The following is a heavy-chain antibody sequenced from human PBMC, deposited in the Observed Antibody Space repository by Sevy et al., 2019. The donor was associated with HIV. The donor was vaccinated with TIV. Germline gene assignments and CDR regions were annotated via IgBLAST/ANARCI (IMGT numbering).Heavy chain of an antibody. CDR1: GFSFTSYW. CDR2: INQVGTEK. J-gene: IGHJ3*02. V-gene: IGHV3-7*01. Sequence: GGSLRLSCAASGFSFTSYWMSWVRQTPEKGLEWVANINQVGTEKNYVDSVKGRFTISRDNAKNSWYLQMNSLRAEDTAVYYCANKGGSRPNDAFDTWARGQWSPSPQ. CDR3: ANKGGSRPNDAFDT. D-gene: IGHD3-10*01.